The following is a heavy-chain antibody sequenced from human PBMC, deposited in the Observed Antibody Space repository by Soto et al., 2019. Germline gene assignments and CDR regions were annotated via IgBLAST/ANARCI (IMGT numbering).Heavy chain of an antibody. CDR1: GFTFSDYP. J-gene: IGHJ4*02. CDR2: ISYDGRVK. Sequence: QVQLVESGGGVVQPVRSLSLSCAASGFTFSDYPMHWVRQAPGKGLEWAAVISYDGRVKYYVDSVKGRFTISRDDSKNTLYLQMNSLRVDDTAVYYCARDFIVGAPDYFDYWGQGTLVTVSS. D-gene: IGHD1-26*01. V-gene: IGHV3-30*04. CDR3: ARDFIVGAPDYFDY.